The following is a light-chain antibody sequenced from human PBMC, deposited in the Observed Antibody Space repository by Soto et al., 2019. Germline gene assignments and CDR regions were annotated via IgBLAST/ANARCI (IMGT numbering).Light chain of an antibody. J-gene: IGKJ2*01. CDR1: QSVSSNY. Sequence: EIVLTQSPGTLSLSPGERATLSCRASQSVSSNYLTWYQQKPGQAPRLLIYGASSRATGIPDRFSGSGSGTDFTLTISGLEPEEFAVYYCQHYGGSLYTFGQGTKLEIK. CDR2: GAS. CDR3: QHYGGSLYT. V-gene: IGKV3-20*01.